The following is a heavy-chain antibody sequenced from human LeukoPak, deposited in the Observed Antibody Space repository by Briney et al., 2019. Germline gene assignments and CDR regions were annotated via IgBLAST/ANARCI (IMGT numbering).Heavy chain of an antibody. CDR2: IKFDGSEI. Sequence: GGSLRLSCAASGFSLGDYWMTWVRQAPGKGLECVGNIKFDGSEIYYRDSVRGRFTISRDISKNTLYLQMNSLSAEDTAVYYCAKGDSGMVRRYYFDYWGQGTLVTVSS. CDR1: GFSLGDYW. V-gene: IGHV3-7*03. D-gene: IGHD5-18*01. J-gene: IGHJ4*02. CDR3: AKGDSGMVRRYYFDY.